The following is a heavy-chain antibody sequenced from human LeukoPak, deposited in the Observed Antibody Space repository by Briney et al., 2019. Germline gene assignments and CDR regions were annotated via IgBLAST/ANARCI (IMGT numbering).Heavy chain of an antibody. J-gene: IGHJ4*02. D-gene: IGHD4-17*01. CDR1: GFTFSSYG. V-gene: IGHV3-30*18. CDR3: GNEGGDYGDYGGVY. Sequence: GGSLRLSCAASGFTFSSYGMHWVRQAPGKGLEWVAVISYDGSNKYYADSVKGRFTISRDNSKNTLYLQMNSLRAEDTAVYYCGNEGGDYGDYGGVYWGQGTLVTVSS. CDR2: ISYDGSNK.